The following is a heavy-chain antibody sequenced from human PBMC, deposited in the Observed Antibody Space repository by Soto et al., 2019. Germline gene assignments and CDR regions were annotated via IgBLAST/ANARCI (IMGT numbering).Heavy chain of an antibody. CDR2: ISYDGSNK. Sequence: QVQLVESGGGVVQPGRSLRLSCAASGFTFSSYGMHWVRQAPGKGLEWVAVISYDGSNKYYADSVKGRFTISRDNSKNTLYLQMNSLRVEDTAVYYCAKILQLGDYAYYYYGMDVW. J-gene: IGHJ6*01. D-gene: IGHD4-17*01. CDR3: AKILQLGDYAYYYYGMDV. CDR1: GFTFSSYG. V-gene: IGHV3-30*18.